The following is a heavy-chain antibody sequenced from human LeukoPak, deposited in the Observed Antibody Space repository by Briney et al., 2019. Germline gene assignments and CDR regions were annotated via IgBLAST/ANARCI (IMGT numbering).Heavy chain of an antibody. Sequence: KASETLSLTCTVTGGSISSSSYYWGWIRQPPGKGLEWIGSIYYSGSTYYNPSLKSRVTISVDTSKNQFSLKLSSVTAADTAVYYCARLAGRQQLVPLLYFDYWGQGTLVTVSS. CDR1: GGSISSSSYY. D-gene: IGHD6-13*01. CDR3: ARLAGRQQLVPLLYFDY. V-gene: IGHV4-39*01. J-gene: IGHJ4*02. CDR2: IYYSGST.